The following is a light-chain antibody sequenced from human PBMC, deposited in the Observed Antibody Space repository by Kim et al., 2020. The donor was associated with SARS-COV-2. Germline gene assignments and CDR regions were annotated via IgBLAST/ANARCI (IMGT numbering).Light chain of an antibody. CDR2: GKN. CDR3: NSRDSNENVF. Sequence: SSELTQDPAVSVALGQTVRITCQGESLRSYYATWYQQKPGQAPILVIYGKNNRPSGIPDRFSGSSSGNTASLTITGTQAGDEAYYYCNSRDSNENVFFGGGTQLTVL. CDR1: SLRSYY. V-gene: IGLV3-19*01. J-gene: IGLJ7*01.